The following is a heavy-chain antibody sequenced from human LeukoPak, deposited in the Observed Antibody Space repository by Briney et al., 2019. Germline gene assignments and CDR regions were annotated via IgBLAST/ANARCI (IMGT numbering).Heavy chain of an antibody. CDR1: GYTFTSYY. J-gene: IGHJ5*02. V-gene: IGHV1-46*01. Sequence: GAPVKVSCKASGYTFTSYYMHWVRQAPGEGLEWMGIINPSGGSTSYAQKFQGRVTMTRDMSTSTVYMELSSLRSEDTAVYYCARTTPRRGFDPWGQGTLVTVSS. CDR2: INPSGGST. D-gene: IGHD1-1*01. CDR3: ARTTPRRGFDP.